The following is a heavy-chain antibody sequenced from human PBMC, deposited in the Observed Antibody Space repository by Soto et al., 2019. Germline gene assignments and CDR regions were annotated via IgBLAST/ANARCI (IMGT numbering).Heavy chain of an antibody. CDR1: GYTFSDYY. D-gene: IGHD1-1*01. Sequence: ASVKVSCKASGYTFSDYYIHWVRQAPGQGLEWMGWINPNSGGTKYAPKFQGGVTMTRDTSITTAYMELSRLRSGDTAVYYCAREPATAKPEGVDFWGQGTLVTVPQ. V-gene: IGHV1-2*02. CDR2: INPNSGGT. CDR3: AREPATAKPEGVDF. J-gene: IGHJ4*02.